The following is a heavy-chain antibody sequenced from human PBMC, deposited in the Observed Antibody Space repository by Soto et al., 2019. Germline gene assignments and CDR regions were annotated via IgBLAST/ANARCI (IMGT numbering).Heavy chain of an antibody. D-gene: IGHD4-17*01. CDR2: INPSGGST. V-gene: IGHV1-46*01. Sequence: ASVKVSCKASGYTFTSYYMHWLLQAPGQGLEWMGIINPSGGSTSYAQKFQGRVTITRDTSASTAYMELSSLRSEDTAVYYCARDGATTVTADYWGQGTLVTVSS. CDR1: GYTFTSYY. J-gene: IGHJ4*02. CDR3: ARDGATTVTADY.